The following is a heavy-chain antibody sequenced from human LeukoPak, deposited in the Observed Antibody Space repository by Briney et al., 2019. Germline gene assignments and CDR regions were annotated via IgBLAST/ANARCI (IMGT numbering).Heavy chain of an antibody. J-gene: IGHJ4*02. Sequence: GSLRLSCAASGFSFSNDWMSWVRQAPGKGLEWVANIKQDGSEKYYVDSVKGRFTISRDNAKNLLYLQMNSLRAEDTAVYYCTRDLRGYSYGLDYWGQGTLVTVSS. V-gene: IGHV3-7*04. CDR2: IKQDGSEK. D-gene: IGHD5-18*01. CDR1: GFSFSNDW. CDR3: TRDLRGYSYGLDY.